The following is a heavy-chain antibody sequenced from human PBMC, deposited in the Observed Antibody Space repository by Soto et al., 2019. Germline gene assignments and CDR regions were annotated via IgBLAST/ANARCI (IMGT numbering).Heavy chain of an antibody. CDR2: IYYSGST. CDR3: ARRSHYGEGYNWFDP. D-gene: IGHD4-17*01. CDR1: GGSISSSSYY. J-gene: IGHJ5*02. V-gene: IGHV4-39*01. Sequence: SETLSLTCTVSGGSISSSSYYWGWIRQPPGKGLEWIGSIYYSGSTYYNPSLKSRVTISVETSKNQFSLKLSSVTAADTAVYYCARRSHYGEGYNWFDPWGQGTLVTVSS.